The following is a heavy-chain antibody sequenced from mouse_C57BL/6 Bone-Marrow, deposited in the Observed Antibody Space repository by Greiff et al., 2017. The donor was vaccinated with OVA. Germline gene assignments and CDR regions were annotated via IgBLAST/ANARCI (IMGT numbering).Heavy chain of an antibody. CDR3: AREDDGYPYYYAMDY. D-gene: IGHD2-3*01. CDR2: IDPSDSYT. Sequence: QVQLQQPGAELVKPGASVKLSCKASGYTFTSYWMQWVKQRPGQGLEWIGEIDPSDSYTNYNQKFKGKATLTVDTSSSTAYMQLSSLTSADSAVYYCAREDDGYPYYYAMDYWGQGTAVTVTA. CDR1: GYTFTSYW. J-gene: IGHJ4*01. V-gene: IGHV1-50*01.